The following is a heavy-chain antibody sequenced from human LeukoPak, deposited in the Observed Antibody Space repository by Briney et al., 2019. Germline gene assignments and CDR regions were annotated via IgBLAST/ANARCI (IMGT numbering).Heavy chain of an antibody. J-gene: IGHJ4*02. CDR1: GFSLSTSAVG. Sequence: SGPTLVNPTQTLTLTCTFSGFSLSTSAVGVGWIRQPPGKALEWLALIYWDDDKRYSPSLKSRLTITKDTSKNQVVLAMSNMDPVDTATYYCAHRNSQSMAYYFDYWGQGTLVTVSS. CDR2: IYWDDDK. V-gene: IGHV2-5*02. CDR3: AHRNSQSMAYYFDY. D-gene: IGHD2/OR15-2a*01.